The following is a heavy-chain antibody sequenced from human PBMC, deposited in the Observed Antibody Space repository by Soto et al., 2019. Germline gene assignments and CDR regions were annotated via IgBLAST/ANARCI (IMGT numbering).Heavy chain of an antibody. CDR1: GGTFSSYT. J-gene: IGHJ4*02. CDR3: ARDINDFWSGYYRSVDY. CDR2: ISAYNGNT. Sequence: ASVKVSCKASGGTFSSYTISWVRQAPGQGLEWMGWISAYNGNTNYAQKLQGRVTMTTDTSTSTAYMELRSLRSDDTAVYYCARDINDFWSGYYRSVDYWGQGTLVTVSS. V-gene: IGHV1-18*01. D-gene: IGHD3-3*01.